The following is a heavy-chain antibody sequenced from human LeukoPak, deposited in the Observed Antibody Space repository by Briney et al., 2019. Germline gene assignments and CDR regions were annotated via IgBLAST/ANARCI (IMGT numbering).Heavy chain of an antibody. Sequence: SETLSLTCTVSGGSISSSSYYWGWIRQPPGKGLEWIGSIYYSGSTYYNPSLKSRVTISVDTSKNQFSLKLSSVTGADTAVYYCARQIDSWGPFDPWGQGTLVTVSS. CDR1: GGSISSSSYY. CDR2: IYYSGST. V-gene: IGHV4-39*01. CDR3: ARQIDSWGPFDP. J-gene: IGHJ5*02. D-gene: IGHD3-16*01.